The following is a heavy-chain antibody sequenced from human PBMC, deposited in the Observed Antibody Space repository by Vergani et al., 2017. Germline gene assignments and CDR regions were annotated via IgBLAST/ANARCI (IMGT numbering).Heavy chain of an antibody. CDR3: ARLGLRFLEWLLEGTVG. V-gene: IGHV3-13*01. Sequence: EVQLVESGGGLVQPGGSLRLSCAASGFTFSSYDMHWVRQATGKGLEWVSAIGTAGDTYYPGSVKGRFTISRENAKNSLYLQMNSLRAEDTAVYYCARLGLRFLEWLLEGTVGWGQGTLVTVSS. J-gene: IGHJ4*02. D-gene: IGHD3-3*01. CDR2: IGTAGDT. CDR1: GFTFSSYD.